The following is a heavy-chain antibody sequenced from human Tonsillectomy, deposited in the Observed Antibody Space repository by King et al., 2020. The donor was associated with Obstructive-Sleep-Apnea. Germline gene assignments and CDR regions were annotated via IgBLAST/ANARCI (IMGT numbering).Heavy chain of an antibody. D-gene: IGHD4/OR15-4a*01. Sequence: QLVQSGAEVKKPGESLKISCKGSGYSFTTSWIGWVRQMPGKGLEWMGLIYPGDSDTRYSPSFQGRVTISADKSLSTAFLQWSSLKASDTATYYCARHLIEGADYRSLDLWGQGTLVTVSS. CDR1: GYSFTTSW. CDR3: ARHLIEGADYRSLDL. CDR2: IYPGDSDT. V-gene: IGHV5-51*01. J-gene: IGHJ5*02.